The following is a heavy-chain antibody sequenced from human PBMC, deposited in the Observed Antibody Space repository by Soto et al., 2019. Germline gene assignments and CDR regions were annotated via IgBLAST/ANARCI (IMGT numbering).Heavy chain of an antibody. J-gene: IGHJ2*01. D-gene: IGHD2-15*01. CDR3: AAVPLSRGCSGGSCYRCDWYFGL. CDR1: GFTFTSSA. CDR2: IVVGSGNT. V-gene: IGHV1-58*01. Sequence: QMPLVQSGPDVKKPGTSVKVSCKAPGFTFTSSAVPWVRQARGQRLEWIGWIVVGSGNTNYAQKFQERVTITWDMSTRTAYMELSSRRSEETAVSYCAAVPLSRGCSGGSCYRCDWYFGLCGRGTLVSVSS.